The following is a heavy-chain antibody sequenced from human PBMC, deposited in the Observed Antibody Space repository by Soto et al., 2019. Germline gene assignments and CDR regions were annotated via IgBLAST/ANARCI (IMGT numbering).Heavy chain of an antibody. CDR1: GYTFTSYA. V-gene: IGHV1-3*01. J-gene: IGHJ5*02. CDR3: ARDTLYDSSGYYYVGYNWFDP. Sequence: QVQLVQSGAEVKKPGASVKVSCKASGYTFTSYAMHWVRQAPGQRLEWMGWINAGNGNTKYSQKFQGRVTITRDTSASTAYMALSSLRSEDTAVYYCARDTLYDSSGYYYVGYNWFDPWGQGTLVTVSS. D-gene: IGHD3-22*01. CDR2: INAGNGNT.